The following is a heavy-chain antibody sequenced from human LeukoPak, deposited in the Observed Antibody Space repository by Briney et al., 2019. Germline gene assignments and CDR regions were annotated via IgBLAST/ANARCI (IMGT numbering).Heavy chain of an antibody. CDR1: GFTFSSYA. CDR3: ARDRVVVTTRGEFDP. D-gene: IGHD2-21*02. V-gene: IGHV3-30-3*01. Sequence: PGGSLRLSCAASGFTFSSYAMSWVRQAPGKGLEWVAVISYDGSNKYYADSVKGRFTISRDNSKNTLYLQMNSLRAEDTAVYYCARDRVVVTTRGEFDPWGQGTLVTVSS. CDR2: ISYDGSNK. J-gene: IGHJ5*02.